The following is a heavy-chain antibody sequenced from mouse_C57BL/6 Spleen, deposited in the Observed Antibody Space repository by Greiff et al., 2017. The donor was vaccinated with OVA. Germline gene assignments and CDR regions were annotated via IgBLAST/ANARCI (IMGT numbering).Heavy chain of an antibody. CDR2: IDPENGDT. J-gene: IGHJ1*03. V-gene: IGHV14-4*01. CDR3: TTSITTVTNWYFDV. D-gene: IGHD1-1*01. CDR1: GFNIKDDY. Sequence: EVQVVESGAELVRPGASVKLSCTASGFNIKDDYMHWVKQRPEQGLEWIGWIDPENGDTEYASKFQGKATITADTSSNTAYLQLSSLTSEDTAVYYCTTSITTVTNWYFDVWGTGTTVTVSS.